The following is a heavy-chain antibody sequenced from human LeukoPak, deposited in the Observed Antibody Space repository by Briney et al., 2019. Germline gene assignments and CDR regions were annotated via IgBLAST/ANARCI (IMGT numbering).Heavy chain of an antibody. CDR3: ARGVPYSSSWYFDY. CDR2: ISSNGGST. V-gene: IGHV3-64*01. J-gene: IGHJ4*02. Sequence: PGGSLRLSCAASGFTFSSYAMHWVRQAPGKGLENVSAISSNGGSTYYANSVKGRFTISRDNSKNTLYLQMGSLRAEDMAVYYCARGVPYSSSWYFDYWGQGTLVTVSS. CDR1: GFTFSSYA. D-gene: IGHD6-13*01.